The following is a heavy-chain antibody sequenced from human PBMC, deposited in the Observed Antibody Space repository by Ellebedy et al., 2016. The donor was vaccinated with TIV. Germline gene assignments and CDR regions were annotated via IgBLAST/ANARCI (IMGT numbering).Heavy chain of an antibody. CDR2: IDVSGTT. D-gene: IGHD3-9*01. J-gene: IGHJ5*02. V-gene: IGHV4-61*01. Sequence: SETLSLXCTFSGGSVSSVNFFWSWIRQSPGKGLEWIAYIDVSGTTNYNPSLKSRVSISGDTSKKQFSLKMSSVTAADTAVYYCTRHRGYDILTNTYKEGIDPWGQGILVTVSS. CDR3: TRHRGYDILTNTYKEGIDP. CDR1: GGSVSSVNFF.